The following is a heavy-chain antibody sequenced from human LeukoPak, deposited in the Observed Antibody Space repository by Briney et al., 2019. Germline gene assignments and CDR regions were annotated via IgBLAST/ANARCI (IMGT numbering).Heavy chain of an antibody. D-gene: IGHD4/OR15-4a*01. CDR3: VKVGASLPDAFDI. Sequence: GGSLRLSCAASGFTFDDYAMHWVRQAPGKGLEWVSSISWNSGSINYADSVKGRFTISRENAKNSLYLLMNSLRAEDTALYYCVKVGASLPDAFDIWGQGTMVTVSS. V-gene: IGHV3-9*01. CDR2: ISWNSGSI. J-gene: IGHJ3*02. CDR1: GFTFDDYA.